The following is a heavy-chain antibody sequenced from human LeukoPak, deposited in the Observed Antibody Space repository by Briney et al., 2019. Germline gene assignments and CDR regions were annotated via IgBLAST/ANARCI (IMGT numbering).Heavy chain of an antibody. V-gene: IGHV1-3*01. Sequence: ASVTVSCTASGYTFTSYAMHWVRQAPGQRLEWMGWINAGNGNTKYSQKFQGRVTITRDTSASTAYMELSSLRSEDTAVYYCARAGVVGATLRPIDYWGQGTLVTVSS. CDR1: GYTFTSYA. CDR3: ARAGVVGATLRPIDY. CDR2: INAGNGNT. J-gene: IGHJ4*02. D-gene: IGHD1-26*01.